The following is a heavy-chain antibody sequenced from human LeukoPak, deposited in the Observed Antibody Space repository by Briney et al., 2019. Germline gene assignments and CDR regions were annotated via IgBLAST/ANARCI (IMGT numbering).Heavy chain of an antibody. J-gene: IGHJ2*01. CDR1: GGSISSYY. D-gene: IGHD6-13*01. V-gene: IGHV4-59*08. Sequence: PSETLSLTCTVSGGSISSYYWSWIRQPPGKGLEWIGYIYYSGSTNYNPSLKSRVTISVDTSKNQFSLKLSSVTAADTTVYYCARHHAAGTYWYFDLWGRGTLVTVSS. CDR2: IYYSGST. CDR3: ARHHAAGTYWYFDL.